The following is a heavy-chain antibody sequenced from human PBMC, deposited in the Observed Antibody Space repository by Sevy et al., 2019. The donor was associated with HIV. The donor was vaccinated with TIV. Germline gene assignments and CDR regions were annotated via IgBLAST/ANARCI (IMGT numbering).Heavy chain of an antibody. J-gene: IGHJ4*02. V-gene: IGHV4-59*11. Sequence: SETLSLICSVSGGSISGHHWSWIRRPPGKGLQWVGCVFSSGNTKYNPSLKSRVTISPDTSNSQFSLRLTSATTADTAVYYCARSGDLGCFDLGFDSWGQGTLVTVSS. CDR1: GGSISGHH. D-gene: IGHD3-9*01. CDR2: VFSSGNT. CDR3: ARSGDLGCFDLGFDS.